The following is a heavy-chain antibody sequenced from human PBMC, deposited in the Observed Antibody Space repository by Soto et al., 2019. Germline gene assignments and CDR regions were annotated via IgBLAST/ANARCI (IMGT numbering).Heavy chain of an antibody. Sequence: QVQLVQSGAEVKKPGASVKVSCKASGYTFSSYDMNWVRQATGQGLEWMGWMNPKSGYTGYAQRFQGRVTMTRNTSINTAYMELSSLRSEDTAVYYCARWREVTLFGVVPSEGWLDPWGQGTLVTVSS. J-gene: IGHJ5*02. CDR3: ARWREVTLFGVVPSEGWLDP. D-gene: IGHD3-3*01. CDR1: GYTFSSYD. CDR2: MNPKSGYT. V-gene: IGHV1-8*01.